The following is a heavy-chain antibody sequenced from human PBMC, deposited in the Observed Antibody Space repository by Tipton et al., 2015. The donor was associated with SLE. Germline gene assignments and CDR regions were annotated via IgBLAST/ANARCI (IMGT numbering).Heavy chain of an antibody. D-gene: IGHD1-26*01. Sequence: TLSLTCTVSGGSISSGSYYWSWIRQPAGKGLEWIGHIYTSGSTNYNPSLKSRVTISVDTPKDQFSLELSSVTAADTAVYYCARLSGSYPYYFDDWGQGTLVTVSS. CDR3: ARLSGSYPYYFDD. CDR2: IYTSGST. V-gene: IGHV4-61*09. CDR1: GGSISSGSYY. J-gene: IGHJ4*02.